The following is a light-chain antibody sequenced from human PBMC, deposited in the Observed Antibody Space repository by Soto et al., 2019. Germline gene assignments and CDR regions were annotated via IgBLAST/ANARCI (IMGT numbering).Light chain of an antibody. CDR1: QSVGSD. Sequence: VMTQSPATLSVSPGEGATLSCRASQSVGSDLAWYQQRPGQAPRLLIYGASNRATGFPARFSGSGSGTDFTLTISSLQSEDLAVYFCQQYNNWPLTFGGGTKVEIK. CDR3: QQYNNWPLT. CDR2: GAS. V-gene: IGKV3-15*01. J-gene: IGKJ4*01.